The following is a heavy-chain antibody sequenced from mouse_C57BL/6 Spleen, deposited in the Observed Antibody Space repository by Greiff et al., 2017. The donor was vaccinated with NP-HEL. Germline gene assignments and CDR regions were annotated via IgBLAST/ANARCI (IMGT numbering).Heavy chain of an antibody. Sequence: VQLQQPGTELVKPGASVKLSCKASGYTFTSYWMHWVKQRPGQGLEWIGNINPSNGGTNYNEKFKSKATLPVDKSSSTAYMQLSSLTSEDSAVYYCARALYYGSIYGYFDVWGTGTTVTVSS. D-gene: IGHD1-1*01. CDR3: ARALYYGSIYGYFDV. V-gene: IGHV1-53*01. CDR1: GYTFTSYW. CDR2: INPSNGGT. J-gene: IGHJ1*03.